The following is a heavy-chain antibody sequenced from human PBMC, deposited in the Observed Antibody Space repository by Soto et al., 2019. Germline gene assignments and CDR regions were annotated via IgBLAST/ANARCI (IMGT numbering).Heavy chain of an antibody. CDR3: AKDLQAYGDYAFDY. CDR2: ISYDGSNK. V-gene: IGHV3-30*18. CDR1: GFTFSSYG. J-gene: IGHJ4*02. D-gene: IGHD4-17*01. Sequence: QVQLVESGGGVVQPGRSLRLSCAASGFTFSSYGMHWVRQAPGKGLEWVAVISYDGSNKYYADSVKGRFTISRDNSKNTLYLQMNSLRAEDTAVYYCAKDLQAYGDYAFDYWGPGTLVHVPS.